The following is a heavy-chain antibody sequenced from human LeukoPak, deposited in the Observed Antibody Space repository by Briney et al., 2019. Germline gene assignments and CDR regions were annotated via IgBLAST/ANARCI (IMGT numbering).Heavy chain of an antibody. D-gene: IGHD6-13*01. CDR3: ARDRIAAAGWDDAFDI. V-gene: IGHV1-18*01. CDR2: ISGHNAKT. J-gene: IGHJ3*02. Sequence: ASVKVSCKTSGYTFTSYGISWVRQAPGQGLEWMGWISGHNAKTNYAQKLHGRVTITTDTSTSSAYMELRSLRSDDTAVYYCARDRIAAAGWDDAFDIWGQGTMVTVSS. CDR1: GYTFTSYG.